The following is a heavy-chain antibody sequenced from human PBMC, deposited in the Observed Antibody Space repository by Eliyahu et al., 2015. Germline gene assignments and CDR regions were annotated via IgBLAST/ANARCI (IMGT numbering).Heavy chain of an antibody. J-gene: IGHJ4*01. D-gene: IGHD4-17*01. V-gene: IGHV4-38-2*02. CDR3: ARVWGYGDSAFDY. CDR1: GYSISSGYY. CDR2: IYHSGST. Sequence: QVQLQESGPGLVKPSETLSLTXXXSGYSISSGYYWGWIRQPPGQGLEWIGSIYHSGSTYYNPSLKSRVTISVDTSKNQFSLKLSSVTAADTAVYYCARVWGYGDSAFDYWGQGTLVTVSS.